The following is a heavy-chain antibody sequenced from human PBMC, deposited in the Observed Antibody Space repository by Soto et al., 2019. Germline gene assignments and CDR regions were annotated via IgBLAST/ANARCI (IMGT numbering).Heavy chain of an antibody. D-gene: IGHD6-13*01. CDR1: GGSISSSNW. Sequence: SETLSLTCAVSGGSISSSNWWSWVRQPPGKGLEWIGEIYHSGSTNYNPSLKSRVTISVDKSKNQFSLKLSSMTAADTAVYYCARALAAAGYYYYGMDVWGQGTTVTVSS. CDR3: ARALAAAGYYYYGMDV. V-gene: IGHV4-4*02. J-gene: IGHJ6*02. CDR2: IYHSGST.